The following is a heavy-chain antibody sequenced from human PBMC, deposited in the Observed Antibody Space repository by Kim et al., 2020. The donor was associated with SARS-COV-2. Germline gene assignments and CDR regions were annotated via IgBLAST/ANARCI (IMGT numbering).Heavy chain of an antibody. V-gene: IGHV4-59*01. Sequence: KSRVTISVDTSKNQFSRKLSSVTAADTAVYYCARSYFDWFRGWAGVWFDPWGQGTLVTVSS. D-gene: IGHD3-9*01. J-gene: IGHJ5*02. CDR3: ARSYFDWFRGWAGVWFDP.